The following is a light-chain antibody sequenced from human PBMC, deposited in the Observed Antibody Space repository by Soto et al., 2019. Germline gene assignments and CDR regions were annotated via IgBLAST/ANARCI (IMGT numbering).Light chain of an antibody. J-gene: IGKJ1*01. Sequence: EIVMTQSPATLSVSPGERATLSCRASQSVGSDLAWYQQKPGQAPRLVIYDMFTRASGVPARFSGSGSGTDFTLTISSLEPEDFAVYYCQQRSNWPKTFGQGTKVDI. V-gene: IGKV3-11*01. CDR3: QQRSNWPKT. CDR2: DMF. CDR1: QSVGSD.